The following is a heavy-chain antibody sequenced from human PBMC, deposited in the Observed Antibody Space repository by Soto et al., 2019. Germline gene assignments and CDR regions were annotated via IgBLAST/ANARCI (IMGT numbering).Heavy chain of an antibody. CDR1: GFTFSSYG. D-gene: IGHD3-16*01. CDR2: IWHDGGNK. V-gene: IGHV3-33*01. J-gene: IGHJ4*02. CDR3: ARDGDVNTGFGKDY. Sequence: GGSLRLSCAASGFTFSSYGMHWVRQAPGKGLEWVAFIWHDGGNKFYAESVKGRFTVSRDNSKNTLYLQMTSLSAEDTAMYYCARDGDVNTGFGKDYWGQGTLVTVSS.